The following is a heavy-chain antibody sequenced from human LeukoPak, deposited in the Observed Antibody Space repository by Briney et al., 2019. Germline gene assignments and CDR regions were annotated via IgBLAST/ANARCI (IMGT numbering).Heavy chain of an antibody. Sequence: SETLSLTCAVSGYSINNAYYWGWIRQPPGKGLEWIASMHHSGITYYNSSLKSRATISVDTSKNQFSLKLNSVTAADTSVYYCARLTPGKNWFDPWGHGTLVTVSS. CDR2: MHHSGIT. CDR1: GYSINNAYY. D-gene: IGHD3-10*01. CDR3: ARLTPGKNWFDP. J-gene: IGHJ5*02. V-gene: IGHV4-38-2*01.